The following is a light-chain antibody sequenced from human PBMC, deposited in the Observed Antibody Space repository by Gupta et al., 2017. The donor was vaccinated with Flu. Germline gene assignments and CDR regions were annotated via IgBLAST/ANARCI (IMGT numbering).Light chain of an antibody. Sequence: DIQLTQSPSSLSASVGDRVTITCRASQGISTWLAWYQQIPGKAPKSLIYAASNLQSGVPSRFSGSGSGTDFTLTISSLQPEDFATYYCQQYDIYPITFGQGTRL. V-gene: IGKV1D-16*01. CDR2: AAS. J-gene: IGKJ5*01. CDR1: QGISTW. CDR3: QQYDIYPIT.